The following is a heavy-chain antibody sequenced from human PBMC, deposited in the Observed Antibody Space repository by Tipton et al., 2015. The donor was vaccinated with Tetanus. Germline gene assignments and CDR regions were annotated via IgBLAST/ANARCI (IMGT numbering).Heavy chain of an antibody. CDR1: GGPMNSYY. D-gene: IGHD2-21*01. Sequence: GLVKPSETLSLICTVSGGPMNSYYWSWIRQPPGKGLEWIGYIYYTGSTNYNPSLKGGVTISLDTSKNQFSLKLTSVSAADTAVYYCARLTGHSMDVVDYYYFGMDVWGQGTKVTVSS. CDR2: IYYTGST. V-gene: IGHV4-59*01. J-gene: IGHJ6*02. CDR3: ARLTGHSMDVVDYYYFGMDV.